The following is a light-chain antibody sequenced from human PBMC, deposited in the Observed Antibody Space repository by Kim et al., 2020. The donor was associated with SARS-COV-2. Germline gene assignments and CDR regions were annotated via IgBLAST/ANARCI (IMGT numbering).Light chain of an antibody. CDR3: QAWDSTTTV. CDR1: RLGNKY. V-gene: IGLV3-1*01. Sequence: SVSPGQTASITCSGDRLGNKYVCWYQQKPGQSPVVVIYQDTPRPSGIPERFSGSNSGNTATLTISGTQAMDEADYYCQAWDSTTTVFGGGTRLTVL. CDR2: QDT. J-gene: IGLJ2*01.